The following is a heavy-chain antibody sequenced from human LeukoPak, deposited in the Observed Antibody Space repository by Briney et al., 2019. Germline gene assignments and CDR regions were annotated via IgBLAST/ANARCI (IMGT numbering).Heavy chain of an antibody. J-gene: IGHJ4*02. CDR2: ISGSGSTI. Sequence: GGSLRLSCAASGLSFSNYEMNWVRQAPGKGLEWVSYISGSGSTIYYADSVKGRFTISRDNAKNSLYLQMNSLRAEDTAVYYCARARIQIFSYWGQGTLVTVSS. CDR1: GLSFSNYE. CDR3: ARARIQIFSY. V-gene: IGHV3-48*03. D-gene: IGHD5-18*01.